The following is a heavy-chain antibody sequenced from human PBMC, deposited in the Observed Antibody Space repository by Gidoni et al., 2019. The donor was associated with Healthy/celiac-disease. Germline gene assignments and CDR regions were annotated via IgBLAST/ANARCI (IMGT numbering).Heavy chain of an antibody. CDR3: ARAGYGDYDPPYYYYYGMDV. CDR2: IYSGGST. V-gene: IGHV3-66*01. Sequence: EVQLVESGGGLVQPGGSLRLSCAASGFTVSSNYMSWVRQAPGKGLEWVSVIYSGGSTYYADSVKCRFTISRDNSKNTLYLQMNSLRAEDTAVYYCARAGYGDYDPPYYYYYGMDVWGQGTTVTVSS. J-gene: IGHJ6*02. CDR1: GFTVSSNY. D-gene: IGHD4-17*01.